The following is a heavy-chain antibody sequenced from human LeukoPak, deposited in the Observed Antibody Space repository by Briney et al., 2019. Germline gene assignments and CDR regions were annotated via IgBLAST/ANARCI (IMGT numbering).Heavy chain of an antibody. D-gene: IGHD4-23*01. CDR1: GYTFATYY. Sequence: GASVKVSCKASGYTFATYYLHWVRQAPGQGLEWVGIISPGGGDTRYAQKFQGGVIMTGDTSTSTIYMDLSSLRPDDTAVYYCARDIYGNSAGGTDYWGQGTLVTVSS. J-gene: IGHJ4*02. CDR2: ISPGGGDT. V-gene: IGHV1-46*01. CDR3: ARDIYGNSAGGTDY.